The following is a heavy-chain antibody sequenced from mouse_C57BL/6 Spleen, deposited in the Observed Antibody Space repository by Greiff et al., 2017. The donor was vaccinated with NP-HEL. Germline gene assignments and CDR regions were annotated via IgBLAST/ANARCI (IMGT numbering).Heavy chain of an antibody. CDR2: ISDGGSYN. J-gene: IGHJ3*01. CDR1: GFTFSSYA. CDR3: ARDDYDVTWFAD. Sequence: EVKLMESGGGLVKPGGSLKLSCAASGFTFSSYAMSWVRQTPEKRLEWVATISDGGSYNYYPDTVKGRFTISRDNAKNNLYLQMSHLKSEDTAMYYCARDDYDVTWFADWGQGTLVTVSA. V-gene: IGHV5-4*01. D-gene: IGHD2-4*01.